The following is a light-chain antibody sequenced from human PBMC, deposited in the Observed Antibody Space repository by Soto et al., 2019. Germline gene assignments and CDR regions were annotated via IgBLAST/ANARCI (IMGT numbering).Light chain of an antibody. Sequence: EIVLTQSPATLSLSPGERATLSCRASQSVSSYLLWYQQKPGQAPRLLIYDASSRATGIPARFIGSGSGTEFTLTISNLQSEDFAVYYCQQYNDWPRTFGQGARLEIK. J-gene: IGKJ5*01. CDR2: DAS. V-gene: IGKV3-15*01. CDR3: QQYNDWPRT. CDR1: QSVSSY.